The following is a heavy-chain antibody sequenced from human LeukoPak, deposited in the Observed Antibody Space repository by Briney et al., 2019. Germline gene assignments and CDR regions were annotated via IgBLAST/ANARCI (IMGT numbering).Heavy chain of an antibody. D-gene: IGHD4-11*01. CDR3: ARDGSRGTVTYDY. J-gene: IGHJ4*02. Sequence: GGSLRLSCAASGFIFTNYAMNWVRQAPGKGLEWVSVVYSGGSTYYADSVKGRFTISRDNSKNTLYLQMNSLRAEDTAVYYCARDGSRGTVTYDYWGQGTLVTVSS. V-gene: IGHV3-66*01. CDR1: GFIFTNYA. CDR2: VYSGGST.